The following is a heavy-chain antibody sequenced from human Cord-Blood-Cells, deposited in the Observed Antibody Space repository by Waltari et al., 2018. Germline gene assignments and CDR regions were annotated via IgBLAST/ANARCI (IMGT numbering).Heavy chain of an antibody. J-gene: IGHJ3*02. D-gene: IGHD6-13*01. V-gene: IGHV3-9*01. CDR2: FRWNIGSI. CDR3: AKDVTRAGFDAVDI. CDR1: GFTFEDYA. Sequence: EVQLVESGGGLVHRGGSLRLSRAASGFTFEDYATPWVRQAPGKGLEWGSGFRWNIGSIGDADSVKGRFTVSRHSAKNSLYLQMNRLRAEDTALYYCAKDVTRAGFDAVDIWGQGTMVTVSS.